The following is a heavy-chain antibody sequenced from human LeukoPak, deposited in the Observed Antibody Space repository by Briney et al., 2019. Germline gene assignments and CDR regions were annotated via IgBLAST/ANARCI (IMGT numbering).Heavy chain of an antibody. CDR3: ARDGPTGASRVFVVR. D-gene: IGHD2-15*01. J-gene: IGHJ4*02. V-gene: IGHV3-21*06. CDR1: GFTFSTYA. CDR2: TTISSRDI. Sequence: PGGSLRLSCTASGFTFSTYAMTWVRQAPGKGLEWVSSTTISSRDISYAHSERGRFTIYRDNTKNSLYLVMINLRGEDPASYYCARDGPTGASRVFVVRWGQGSPVTVHS.